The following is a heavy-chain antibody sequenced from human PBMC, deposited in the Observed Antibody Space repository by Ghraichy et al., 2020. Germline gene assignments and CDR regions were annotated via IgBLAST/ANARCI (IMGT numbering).Heavy chain of an antibody. D-gene: IGHD3-16*01. Sequence: SETLSLTCTVSGGSVSSGSYYWSWIRQPPGKGLEWIGYIYYSGSTNYNPSLKSRVTISVDTSKNQFSLKLSSVTAADTAVYYCARSYDYVWGSSFPYWGQGTLVTVSS. V-gene: IGHV4-61*01. J-gene: IGHJ4*02. CDR1: GGSVSSGSYY. CDR2: IYYSGST. CDR3: ARSYDYVWGSSFPY.